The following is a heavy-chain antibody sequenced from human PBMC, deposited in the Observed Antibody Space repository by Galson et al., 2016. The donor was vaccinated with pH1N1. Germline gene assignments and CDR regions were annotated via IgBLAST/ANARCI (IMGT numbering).Heavy chain of an antibody. CDR3: ARELGGKFDY. J-gene: IGHJ4*02. Sequence: YWIGWVRQMPGKGLEWMGIIYPGDSDTRYSPSFPDQVTISADSSTTTAYLQWSSLKASDTAIYYCARELGGKFDYWGQGTLVTVSS. D-gene: IGHD7-27*01. CDR2: IYPGDSDT. V-gene: IGHV5-51*01. CDR1: YW.